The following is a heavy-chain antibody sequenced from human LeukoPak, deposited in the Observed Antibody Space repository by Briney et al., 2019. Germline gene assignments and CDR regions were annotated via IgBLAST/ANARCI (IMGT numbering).Heavy chain of an antibody. Sequence: ASVKVSCKASGYTFTGYYMHWVRQAPGQGLEWMGWINPNSGGTRYAQKFQGRVTVTRDTSISTVYMELNSLTSDDTALYYCARDQGGSYDKFDYWGQGTLVTVSS. CDR2: INPNSGGT. J-gene: IGHJ4*02. CDR1: GYTFTGYY. D-gene: IGHD1-26*01. V-gene: IGHV1-2*02. CDR3: ARDQGGSYDKFDY.